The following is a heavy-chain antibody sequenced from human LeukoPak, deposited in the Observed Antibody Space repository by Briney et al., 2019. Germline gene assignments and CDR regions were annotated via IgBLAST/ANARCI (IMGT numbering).Heavy chain of an antibody. Sequence: GGSLRLSCAASRFTFSSYAMHWVRQAPGKGLEYVSAISSNGGCTYYANSVKGRFTISRDNSKNTLYLQMGSLRAEDMAVYYCARGVLARGSSGWYFDYWGQGTLVTVSS. CDR1: RFTFSSYA. V-gene: IGHV3-64*01. CDR2: ISSNGGCT. CDR3: ARGVLARGSSGWYFDY. J-gene: IGHJ4*02. D-gene: IGHD6-19*01.